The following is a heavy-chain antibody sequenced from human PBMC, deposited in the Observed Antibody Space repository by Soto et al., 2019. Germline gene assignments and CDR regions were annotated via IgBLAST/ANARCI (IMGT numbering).Heavy chain of an antibody. D-gene: IGHD2-15*01. Sequence: GGSLRLSCQASGFTFTSYAMSWVRQVPGKGLEWVSLVDSSSKTYYADSVRGRFTISRDNSKNTVYLQMSSLRAEDTALYYCAKWLRGGSYYCDVWGPGAMVTVSS. V-gene: IGHV3-23*01. CDR1: GFTFTSYA. CDR2: VDSSSKT. CDR3: AKWLRGGSYYCDV. J-gene: IGHJ4*02.